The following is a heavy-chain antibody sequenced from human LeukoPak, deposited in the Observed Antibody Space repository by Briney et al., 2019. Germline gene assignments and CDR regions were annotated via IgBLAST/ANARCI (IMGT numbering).Heavy chain of an antibody. J-gene: IGHJ4*02. Sequence: ESGPTLVKPTQTLTLTCTFSGFSLSTNGVGVGWIRQPPGKALEWLALIYWDDDKRYSPSLKSRLTITKDTSKNQVVLTMTNMDPVDTATYYCAHSGGQWLLTYYFDYWGQGTLVTVSS. CDR3: AHSGGQWLLTYYFDY. CDR2: IYWDDDK. V-gene: IGHV2-5*02. D-gene: IGHD6-19*01. CDR1: GFSLSTNGVG.